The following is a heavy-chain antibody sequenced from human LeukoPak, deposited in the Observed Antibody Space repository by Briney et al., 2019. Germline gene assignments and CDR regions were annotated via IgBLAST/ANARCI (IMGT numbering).Heavy chain of an antibody. D-gene: IGHD5-18*01. J-gene: IGHJ3*02. V-gene: IGHV3-7*01. CDR2: IKQDGSEK. CDR1: GFTFSTYG. CDR3: ARDSAIQRKVYDAFDI. Sequence: LPGGSLRLSCAASGFTFSTYGMHWVRQAPGKGLEWVANIKQDGSEKYYVDSVKGRFTISRDNAKNSLYLQMNSLRAEDTAVYYCARDSAIQRKVYDAFDIWGQGTMVTVSS.